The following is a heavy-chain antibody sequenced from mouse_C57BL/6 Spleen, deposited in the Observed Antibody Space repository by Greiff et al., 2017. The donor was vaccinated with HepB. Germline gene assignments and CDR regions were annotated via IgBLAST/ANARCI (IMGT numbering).Heavy chain of an antibody. CDR2: IDPENGDT. Sequence: DVQLQESGAELVRPGASVKLSCTASGFNIKDDYMHWVKQRPEQGLEWIGWIDPENGDTEYASKFQGKATITADTSSNTAYLQLSSLTSEDTAVYYCTSRGYFDYRGQGTTLTVSS. CDR3: TSRGYFDY. J-gene: IGHJ2*01. V-gene: IGHV14-4*01. CDR1: GFNIKDDY.